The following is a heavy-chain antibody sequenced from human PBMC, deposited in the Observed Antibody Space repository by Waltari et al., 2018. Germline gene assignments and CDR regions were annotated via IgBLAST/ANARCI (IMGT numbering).Heavy chain of an antibody. D-gene: IGHD3-22*01. CDR3: ATPAYDSSGYYDYYFDY. Sequence: QVQLVQSGAEVKKPGASVKVPCKVSGYTLPELYMPWVRPAPGQGLEWMGGFDPEDGETIYAQKFQGRVTMTEDTSTDTAYMELSSLRSEDTAVYYCATPAYDSSGYYDYYFDYWGQGTLVTVSS. CDR1: GYTLPELY. V-gene: IGHV1-24*01. J-gene: IGHJ4*02. CDR2: FDPEDGET.